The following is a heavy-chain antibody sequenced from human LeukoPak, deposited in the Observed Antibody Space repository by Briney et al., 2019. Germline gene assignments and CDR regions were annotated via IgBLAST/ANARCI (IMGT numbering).Heavy chain of an antibody. CDR3: ARVGVIPSKWFDP. V-gene: IGHV4-34*01. J-gene: IGHJ5*02. D-gene: IGHD3-10*01. Sequence: SETLSLTCAVYGGSFSGYYWSWIRQPPGKGLEWIGEINHSGSTNYNPSLKSRVTISVDTSKNQFSLKLSSVTAADTAVYYCARVGVIPSKWFDPWGQGTLVTVSS. CDR2: INHSGST. CDR1: GGSFSGYY.